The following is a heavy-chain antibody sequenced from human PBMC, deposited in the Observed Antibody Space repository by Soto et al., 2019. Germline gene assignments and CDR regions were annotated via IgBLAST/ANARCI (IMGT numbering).Heavy chain of an antibody. CDR1: GFTLDNFA. Sequence: QAQLVEYGGGVVQPGRSLRLSCAASGFTLDNFAMHWVRQAPGKGLEWVAVISYDGRKDQYAVSVKGRFTISRDTSRNTVSLQMNSLRTEDTAVYYCARASGAMTGLDVWGRGTTVTVSS. D-gene: IGHD1-26*01. CDR2: ISYDGRKD. J-gene: IGHJ6*02. V-gene: IGHV3-30*04. CDR3: ARASGAMTGLDV.